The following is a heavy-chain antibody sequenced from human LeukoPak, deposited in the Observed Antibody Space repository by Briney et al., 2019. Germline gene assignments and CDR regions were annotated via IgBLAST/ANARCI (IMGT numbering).Heavy chain of an antibody. J-gene: IGHJ4*02. CDR3: ARVGTSSGYYYADY. CDR2: IYYSGST. D-gene: IGHD3-22*01. V-gene: IGHV4-30-4*08. Sequence: PSETLSLTCTVSGGSISSGDYYWGWIRQPPGKGLEWIGYIYYSGSTYYNPSLKSRVTISVATSKTQYSLKLSSVTAADTAGYYCARVGTSSGYYYADYWGQGTLVTVSS. CDR1: GGSISSGDYY.